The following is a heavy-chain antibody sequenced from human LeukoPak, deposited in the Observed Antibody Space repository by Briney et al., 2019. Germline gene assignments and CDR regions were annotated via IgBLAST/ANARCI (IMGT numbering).Heavy chain of an antibody. CDR2: IYYSGST. CDR1: GGSISSSTYY. J-gene: IGHJ5*02. Sequence: SETLSLTCTVSGGSISSSTYYWGWIRQPPGEGLEWIRTIYYSGSTYYNPSLKSRVTISVDTSKNQFSLKLSSVTAADTAVYYCARQDMDAGIAVAWGQGTLVTVSS. V-gene: IGHV4-39*01. D-gene: IGHD6-19*01. CDR3: ARQDMDAGIAVA.